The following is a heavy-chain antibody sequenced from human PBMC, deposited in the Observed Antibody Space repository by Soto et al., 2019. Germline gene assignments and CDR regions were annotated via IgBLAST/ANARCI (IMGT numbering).Heavy chain of an antibody. CDR1: GFTFSSYG. J-gene: IGHJ6*02. CDR2: IAYDGSNK. CDR3: AKDKGRSLAGGMDV. Sequence: ESGGGVVQPGRSLRLSCAASGFTFSSYGMHWVRQAPGKGLEWVAVIAYDGSNKYYADSVKGRFTISRDNSKNTLYLQMNSLRAEDMAVYYCAKDKGRSLAGGMDVWGQGTTVTVSS. V-gene: IGHV3-30*18. D-gene: IGHD6-19*01.